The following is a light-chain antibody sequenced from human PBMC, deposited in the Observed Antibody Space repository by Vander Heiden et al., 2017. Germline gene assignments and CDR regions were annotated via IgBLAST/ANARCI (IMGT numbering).Light chain of an antibody. V-gene: IGLV2-23*01. J-gene: IGLJ3*02. Sequence: QSALTQPAPMSGSPGPATTNSSTGTSSDVGSYNLVSWNQQHPAKPPKLMIYEGSKRPAGVANRFSGSKAGNTASLTISVLKEEDEADYYCCSDAGSSTWVFGGGTKLTVL. CDR3: CSDAGSSTWV. CDR2: EGS. CDR1: SSDVGSYNL.